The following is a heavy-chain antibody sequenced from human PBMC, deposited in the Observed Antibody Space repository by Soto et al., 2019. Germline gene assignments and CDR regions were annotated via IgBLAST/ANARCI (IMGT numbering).Heavy chain of an antibody. Sequence: QVQLVQSGAEVKKPGSSVKVSCKASGGTFSSYAISWVRQAPGQGLEWMGGIIPIFGTANYAQKFQGIVTITGDESTSTAYIELSSLRSEDPAVYYWAILPRGYSYVLEDYWGQGTLVTVSS. V-gene: IGHV1-69*12. CDR1: GGTFSSYA. CDR2: IIPIFGTA. D-gene: IGHD5-18*01. CDR3: AILPRGYSYVLEDY. J-gene: IGHJ4*02.